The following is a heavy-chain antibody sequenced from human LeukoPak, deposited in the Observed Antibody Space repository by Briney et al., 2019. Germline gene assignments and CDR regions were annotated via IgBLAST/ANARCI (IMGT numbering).Heavy chain of an antibody. J-gene: IGHJ3*02. CDR2: IYDSGST. D-gene: IGHD3-10*01. CDR3: ARSPTMVISRGAFDI. V-gene: IGHV4-39*07. Sequence: NTSETLSLTCTVSGGSIRSSYYYWGWIRQPPGKGLEWIGSIYDSGSTYYNPSLKSRVTISVDTSKNQFSLKLSSVTAADTAVYYCARSPTMVISRGAFDIWGQGTMVTVSS. CDR1: GGSIRSSYYY.